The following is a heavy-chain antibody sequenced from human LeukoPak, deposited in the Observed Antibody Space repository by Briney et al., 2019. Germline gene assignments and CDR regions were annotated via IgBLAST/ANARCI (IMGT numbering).Heavy chain of an antibody. Sequence: PSETLSLTCTVSDGSISGTPYFWGWFRQPPGKGPEWIGNIHYTGTVYYSASFQSRVTISVDTSKNQFPLKLYSLTPADTAVYFCAKVTRYDDSRTYGYMDVWGKGTTVTVSS. V-gene: IGHV4-39*06. CDR3: AKVTRYDDSRTYGYMDV. CDR2: IHYTGTV. CDR1: DGSISGTPYF. J-gene: IGHJ6*03. D-gene: IGHD4-17*01.